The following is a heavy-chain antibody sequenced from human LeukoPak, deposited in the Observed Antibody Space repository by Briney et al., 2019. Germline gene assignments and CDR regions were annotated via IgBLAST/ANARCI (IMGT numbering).Heavy chain of an antibody. V-gene: IGHV3-23*01. CDR1: GFTFGSYG. Sequence: GGSPRLSCAASGFTFGSYGMSWVRQAPGKGLEWVSFITPNADRTSYADSVEGRFTISRDNPRNTLYMQMNSLRDEDTAVYYCAIMHGYYDGSGYWVQWGQGTLVTVSS. J-gene: IGHJ1*01. CDR3: AIMHGYYDGSGYWVQ. D-gene: IGHD3-22*01. CDR2: ITPNADRT.